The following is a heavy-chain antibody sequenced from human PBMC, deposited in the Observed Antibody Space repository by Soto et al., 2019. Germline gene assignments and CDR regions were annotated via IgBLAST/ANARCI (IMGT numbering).Heavy chain of an antibody. Sequence: GGSLRLSCAASGFTFSSYSMNWVRQAPGKGLEWVSSISSSSSYIYYADSVKGRFTISRDNAKNSLDLQMNSLRAEDKAGYYCAREAVLTANWFETWGQGTLVTVSS. V-gene: IGHV3-21*01. CDR2: ISSSSSYI. J-gene: IGHJ5*02. CDR1: GFTFSSYS. D-gene: IGHD6-6*01. CDR3: AREAVLTANWFET.